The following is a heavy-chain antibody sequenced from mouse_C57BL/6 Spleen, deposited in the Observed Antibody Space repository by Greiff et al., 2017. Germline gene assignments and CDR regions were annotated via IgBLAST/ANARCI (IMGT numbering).Heavy chain of an antibody. CDR2: ISSGGSYT. CDR3: ARQGLGRYFDY. D-gene: IGHD4-1*01. J-gene: IGHJ2*01. V-gene: IGHV5-6*02. CDR1: GFTFSSYG. Sequence: EVKLVESGGDLVKPGGSLKLSCAASGFTFSSYGMSWVRQTPDKRLEWVATISSGGSYTYYPDSVKGRFTISRDNAKNTLYLQMSSLKSEDTAMYYCARQGLGRYFDYWGQGTTLTVSS.